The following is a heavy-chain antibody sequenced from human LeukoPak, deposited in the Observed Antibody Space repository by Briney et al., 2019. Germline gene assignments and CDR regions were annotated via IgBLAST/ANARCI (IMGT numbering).Heavy chain of an antibody. D-gene: IGHD2-2*01. CDR2: ISYDGSNK. CDR3: AKDGGIMSVVVPAAMGSYFDY. V-gene: IGHV3-30*18. Sequence: GRSLRLSCAASGFTFSSYGMHWVRQAPGKGREWVAVISYDGSNKYYADSVKGRFTISRDNSKNTLYLQMNSLRAEDTAVYYCAKDGGIMSVVVPAAMGSYFDYWGQGTLVTVSS. J-gene: IGHJ4*02. CDR1: GFTFSSYG.